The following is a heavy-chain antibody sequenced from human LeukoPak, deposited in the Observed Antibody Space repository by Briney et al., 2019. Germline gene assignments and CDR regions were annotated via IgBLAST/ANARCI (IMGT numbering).Heavy chain of an antibody. J-gene: IGHJ4*02. D-gene: IGHD1-1*01. CDR1: GGSISSSSYY. CDR3: VRDLTQGGI. CDR2: IYYSGST. V-gene: IGHV4-39*06. Sequence: SETLSLTCTVSGGSISSSSYYWGWIRQPPGKGLEWIGSIYYSGSTYYNPSLKSRVTISVDTSKNQFALKLSSVTAADTAVYYCVRDLTQGGIWGQGTLVTVSS.